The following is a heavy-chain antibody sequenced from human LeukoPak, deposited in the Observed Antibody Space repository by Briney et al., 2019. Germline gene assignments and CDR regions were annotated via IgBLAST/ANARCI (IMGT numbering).Heavy chain of an antibody. V-gene: IGHV1-18*01. CDR2: INANNGDT. Sequence: ASVKVSCKASGYTFTNYGITWVRQAPGQGLEWMGWINANNGDTNYAQNLQGRVTMTRDTSTSTAYMELRSLRSDDTAVYYCARDLWGDDWGQGTLVTVSS. D-gene: IGHD3-16*01. J-gene: IGHJ4*02. CDR3: ARDLWGDD. CDR1: GYTFTNYG.